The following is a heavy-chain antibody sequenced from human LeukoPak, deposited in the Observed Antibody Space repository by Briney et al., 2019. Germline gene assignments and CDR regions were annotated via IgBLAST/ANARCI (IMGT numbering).Heavy chain of an antibody. V-gene: IGHV3-30-3*01. CDR1: GFTFSSYA. CDR3: ARAPPDDY. D-gene: IGHD1-14*01. J-gene: IGHJ4*02. CDR2: ISYDGSNK. Sequence: GSLRLSCAASGFTFSSYAMHWVRQAPGKGLEWVAVISYDGSNKYYADSVKGRFTFSRDNSKNTLYLQMNSLRAEDTAVYYCARAPPDDYWGQGTLVTVSS.